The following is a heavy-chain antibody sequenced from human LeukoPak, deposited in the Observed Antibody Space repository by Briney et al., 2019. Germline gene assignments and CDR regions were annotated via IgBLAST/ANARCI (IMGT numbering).Heavy chain of an antibody. J-gene: IGHJ4*02. Sequence: RGSLRLSCAASGFTFSNYWMSWVRQAPGKGPEWVANIKEDGSEIYYVDSVKGRFTISRDNAKNSLYLQMSSLRVEDTAVYYCASQFWWAAVVGPALDCWGQGSLVTVSS. D-gene: IGHD2-21*01. CDR1: GFTFSNYW. V-gene: IGHV3-7*05. CDR3: ASQFWWAAVVGPALDC. CDR2: IKEDGSEI.